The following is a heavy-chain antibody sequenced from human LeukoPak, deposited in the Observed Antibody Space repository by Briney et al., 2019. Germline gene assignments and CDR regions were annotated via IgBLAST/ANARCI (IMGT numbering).Heavy chain of an antibody. CDR2: IYYSGST. CDR1: GGSISSYY. D-gene: IGHD3-3*01. Sequence: PSETLSLTCTVSGGSISSYYWSWIRQPPGKGLEWIGYIYYSGSTNYNPSLKSRVTISVDTSMNQFSLKLSSVTAADTAVYYCARIPRYYDFWSGSLDYYMDVWGKGTTVTVSS. V-gene: IGHV4-59*13. CDR3: ARIPRYYDFWSGSLDYYMDV. J-gene: IGHJ6*03.